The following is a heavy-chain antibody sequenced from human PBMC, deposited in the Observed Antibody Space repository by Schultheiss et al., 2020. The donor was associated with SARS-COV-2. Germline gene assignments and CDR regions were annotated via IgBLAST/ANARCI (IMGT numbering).Heavy chain of an antibody. CDR3: ARAKGVYWYFDL. V-gene: IGHV1-2*02. Sequence: ASVKVSCKASGYTFTGYYMHWVRQAPGQGLEWMGWINPNSGGTNYAQKFQGRVTITADESTSTAYMELRSLRSDDTAVYYCARAKGVYWYFDLWGRGTLVTVSS. CDR2: INPNSGGT. CDR1: GYTFTGYY. J-gene: IGHJ2*01. D-gene: IGHD3-16*01.